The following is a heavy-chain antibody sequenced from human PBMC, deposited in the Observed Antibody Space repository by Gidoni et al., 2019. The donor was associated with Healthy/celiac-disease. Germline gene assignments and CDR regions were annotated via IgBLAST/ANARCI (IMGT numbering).Heavy chain of an antibody. CDR3: ARSDYGSLYYYGMDV. D-gene: IGHD4-17*01. CDR2: ISSSSSYI. V-gene: IGHV3-21*01. CDR1: GFTFSSYS. Sequence: EVQLVESGGGLVKPGGSLRLSCAASGFTFSSYSMNWVRQAPGKGLEWVSSISSSSSYIYYADSVKGRFTISRDNAKNSLYLQMNSLRAEDTAVYYCARSDYGSLYYYGMDVWGQGTTVTVSS. J-gene: IGHJ6*02.